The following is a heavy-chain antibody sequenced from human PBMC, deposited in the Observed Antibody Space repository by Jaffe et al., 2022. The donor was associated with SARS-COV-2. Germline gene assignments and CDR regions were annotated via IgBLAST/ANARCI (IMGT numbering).Heavy chain of an antibody. CDR2: IDSSSNTI. J-gene: IGHJ4*02. D-gene: IGHD3-10*01. CDR1: GFTFSTYS. V-gene: IGHV3-48*02. CDR3: ARGYYTSGTYYIFDY. Sequence: QLVESGGGLEQPGGSLRLSCVASGFTFSTYSMNWVRQTPGKRLEWISYIDSSSNTIHYADSVKGRFTISRDNAKNSLYLQMNSLRDEDTAVYFCARGYYTSGTYYIFDYWGQGTLVTVSS.